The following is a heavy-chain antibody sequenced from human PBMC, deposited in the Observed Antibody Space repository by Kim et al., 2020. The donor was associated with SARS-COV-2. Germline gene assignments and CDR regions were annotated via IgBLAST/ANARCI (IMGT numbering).Heavy chain of an antibody. Sequence: SETLSLTCTVSGGSISSSSYYWGWIRQPPGKGLEWIGSIYYSGSTYYNPSLKSRVTISVDTSKNQFSLKLSSVTAADTAVYYCARHLTFESYYYDSSGYYWAYWGQGTLVTVSS. CDR3: ARHLTFESYYYDSSGYYWAY. V-gene: IGHV4-39*01. J-gene: IGHJ4*02. CDR1: GGSISSSSYY. CDR2: IYYSGST. D-gene: IGHD3-22*01.